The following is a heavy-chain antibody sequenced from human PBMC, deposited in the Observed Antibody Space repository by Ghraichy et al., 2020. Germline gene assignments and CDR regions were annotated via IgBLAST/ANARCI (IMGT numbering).Heavy chain of an antibody. J-gene: IGHJ5*02. V-gene: IGHV4-34*01. CDR2: INHSGST. CDR1: GGSFSGYY. D-gene: IGHD6-13*01. Sequence: SETLSLTCAVYGGSFSGYYWSWIRQPPGKGLEWIGEINHSGSTNYNPSLKSRVTISVDTSKNQFSLKLSSVTAADTAVYYCARGSIAAADNNPSRWFDPWGQGTLVTVSS. CDR3: ARGSIAAADNNPSRWFDP.